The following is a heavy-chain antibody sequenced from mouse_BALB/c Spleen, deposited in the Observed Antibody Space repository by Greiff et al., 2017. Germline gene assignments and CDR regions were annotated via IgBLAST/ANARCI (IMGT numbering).Heavy chain of an antibody. CDR3: ARRIWDVDAMDY. J-gene: IGHJ4*01. CDR2: ISYSGST. D-gene: IGHD4-1*01. V-gene: IGHV3-2*02. Sequence: EVKLMESGPGLVKPSQSLSLTCTVTGYSITSDYAWNWIRQFPGNKLEWMGYISYSGSTSYNPSLKSRISITRDTSKNQFFLQLNSVTTEDTATYYCARRIWDVDAMDYWGQGTSVTVSS. CDR1: GYSITSDYA.